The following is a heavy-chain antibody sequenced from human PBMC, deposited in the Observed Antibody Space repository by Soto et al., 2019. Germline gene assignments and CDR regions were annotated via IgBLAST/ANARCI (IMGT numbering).Heavy chain of an antibody. V-gene: IGHV3-23*01. J-gene: IGHJ5*02. CDR3: ETFYGGKSAHTYPIDP. D-gene: IGHD2-15*01. CDR2: INTSGGST. Sequence: GGSLRISAEASGFTFSTYAMSWVRQAPGKGLEWVSTINTSGGSTYYADSVKGRFTISRDDSKNTLYLQMNSLRPEDTAVYYCETFYGGKSAHTYPIDP. CDR1: GFTFSTYA.